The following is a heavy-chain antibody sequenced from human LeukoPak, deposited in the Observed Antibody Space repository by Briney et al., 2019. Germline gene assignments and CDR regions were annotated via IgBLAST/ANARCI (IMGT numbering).Heavy chain of an antibody. V-gene: IGHV7-4-1*02. CDR2: INTNTGNP. Sequence: VASVKVSCKASGYTFTSYAMNWVRQAPGQGLEWMGWINTNTGNPTYAQGFTGRFVFSLDTSVSTAYLQISSLKAEDTAVYYCAREGTYHYDSSGYYFLDYWGQGTLVTVSS. CDR3: AREGTYHYDSSGYYFLDY. D-gene: IGHD3-22*01. J-gene: IGHJ4*02. CDR1: GYTFTSYA.